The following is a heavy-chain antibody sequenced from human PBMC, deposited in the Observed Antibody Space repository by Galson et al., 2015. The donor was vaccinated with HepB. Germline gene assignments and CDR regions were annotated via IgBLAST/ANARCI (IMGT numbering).Heavy chain of an antibody. D-gene: IGHD6-19*01. Sequence: SLRLSCAPSGFTFSYYGMHWVRQAPGKGLEWVAGMSYDGNYKHYADSVKGRFTISRDNSKNTLYLQMNSLRPDDTAMYYCVKDLGVGSVADPSTAWGQGTLVTVSS. CDR2: MSYDGNYK. CDR1: GFTFSYYG. CDR3: VKDLGVGSVADPSTA. V-gene: IGHV3-30*18. J-gene: IGHJ5*02.